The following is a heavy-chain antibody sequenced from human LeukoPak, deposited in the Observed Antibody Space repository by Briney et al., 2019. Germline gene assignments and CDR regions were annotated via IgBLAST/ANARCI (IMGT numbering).Heavy chain of an antibody. J-gene: IGHJ6*03. V-gene: IGHV3-64*01. D-gene: IGHD3-3*01. CDR3: ARDHLRFWSGYYVSYYYYMDV. CDR2: ISSNGGST. Sequence: GGSLRLSCAASGFTFSSYAMHWVRQAPGKGLEYVSAISSNGGSTYYANSVKGRFTISRDNSKNTLYLQMGSLRAEDMAVYYCARDHLRFWSGYYVSYYYYMDVWGKGTTVTVSS. CDR1: GFTFSSYA.